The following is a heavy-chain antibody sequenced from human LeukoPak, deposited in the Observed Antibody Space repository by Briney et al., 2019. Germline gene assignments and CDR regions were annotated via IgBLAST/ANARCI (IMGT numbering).Heavy chain of an antibody. CDR2: IYYSGST. Sequence: SETLSLTCTVSGGSMSSYYWSWIRQPPGKGLEWIGYIYYSGSTSYNPSLKSRVTISVDTSKNQFSLKLSSVTAADTAVYYCARTYYYGSGSYYLDYWGQGTLVTVSS. CDR1: GGSMSSYY. J-gene: IGHJ4*02. CDR3: ARTYYYGSGSYYLDY. D-gene: IGHD3-10*01. V-gene: IGHV4-59*01.